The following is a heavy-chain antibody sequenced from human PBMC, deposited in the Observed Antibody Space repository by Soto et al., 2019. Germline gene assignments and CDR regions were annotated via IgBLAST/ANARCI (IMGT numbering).Heavy chain of an antibody. Sequence: QVQLVQSEADVKTPGASVRVSCKASGYTFTGYYVHWVREAPGQGLEWMGWINPETGGTSYAQKFQGRVTLSRDTSINTAYVELSRLRFDDAAVYFCARERYQVISDGMDVWGQGTTVTVSS. CDR1: GYTFTGYY. J-gene: IGHJ6*02. D-gene: IGHD2-2*01. CDR2: INPETGGT. V-gene: IGHV1-2*02. CDR3: ARERYQVISDGMDV.